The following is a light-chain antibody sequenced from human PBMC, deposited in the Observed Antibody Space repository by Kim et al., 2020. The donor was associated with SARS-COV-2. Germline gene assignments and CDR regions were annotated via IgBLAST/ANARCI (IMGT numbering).Light chain of an antibody. J-gene: IGLJ2*01. V-gene: IGLV3-1*01. CDR3: QAWDSSTGNVV. Sequence: PGQTASITCSGDKLGDKYACWYQQKPGQSPVLGIYQDSKRPSGIPERFSGSNSGNTATLTISGTQAMDEADYYCQAWDSSTGNVVFGGGTKLTVL. CDR2: QDS. CDR1: KLGDKY.